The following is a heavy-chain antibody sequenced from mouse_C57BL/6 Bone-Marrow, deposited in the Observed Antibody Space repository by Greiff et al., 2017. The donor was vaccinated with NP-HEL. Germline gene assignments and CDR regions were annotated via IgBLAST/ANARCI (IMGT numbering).Heavy chain of an antibody. D-gene: IGHD1-1*01. CDR2: IDPSDSYT. CDR3: TKSYYYCTHMYY. J-gene: IGHJ4*01. CDR1: GYTFTSYW. Sequence: QVQLQQPGAELVRPGTSVKLSCKASGYTFTSYWMHWVKQRPGQGLEWIGVIDPSDSYTNYNQKFKGKATLTVDTSSSTTYMQLSSLTSEYSAIYYYTKSYYYCTHMYYWGQSTSVTFSS. V-gene: IGHV1-59*01.